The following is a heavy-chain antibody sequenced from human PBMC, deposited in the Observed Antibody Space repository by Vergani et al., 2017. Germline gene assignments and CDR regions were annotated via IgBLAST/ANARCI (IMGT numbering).Heavy chain of an antibody. J-gene: IGHJ6*03. CDR1: GGSFSGYY. Sequence: QVQLQQWGAGLLKPSETLSLTCAVYGGSFSGYYWSWIRQPPGKGLEWIGEINHSGSTNYNPSLKSRVTISVDTSKNQLSLKLSSVTAADTAVYYCAKAKYSSSSGYYYYYMDVWGKGTTVTVSS. CDR3: AKAKYSSSSGYYYYYMDV. V-gene: IGHV4-34*01. CDR2: INHSGST. D-gene: IGHD6-6*01.